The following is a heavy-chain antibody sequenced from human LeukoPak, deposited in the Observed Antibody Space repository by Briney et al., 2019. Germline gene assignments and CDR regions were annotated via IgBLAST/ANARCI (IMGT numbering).Heavy chain of an antibody. J-gene: IGHJ4*02. CDR2: IYHTGST. V-gene: IGHV4-30-2*01. D-gene: IGHD4-17*01. CDR3: ARWNPVTTSIDY. Sequence: SETLSLTCAVSGGSISSGGYSWSWIRQPPGKGLEWIGYIYHTGSTNYNPSLKSRVTLRADTSKNQFSLKLTSVTAADTAVYYCARWNPVTTSIDYWGQGILVAVSS. CDR1: GGSISSGGYS.